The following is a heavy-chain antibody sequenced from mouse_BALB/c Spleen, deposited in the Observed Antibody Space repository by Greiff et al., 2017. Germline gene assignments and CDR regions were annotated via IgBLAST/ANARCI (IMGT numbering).Heavy chain of an antibody. CDR1: GYAFSSSW. Sequence: VKLQESGPELVKPGASVKISCKASGYAFSSSWMNWVKQRPGQGLEWIGRIYPGDGDTNYNGKFKGKATLTADKSSSTAYMQLSSLTSVDSAVYFCASYYDYGYWGQGTLVTVSA. CDR3: ASYYDYGY. V-gene: IGHV1-82*01. D-gene: IGHD2-4*01. CDR2: IYPGDGDT. J-gene: IGHJ3*01.